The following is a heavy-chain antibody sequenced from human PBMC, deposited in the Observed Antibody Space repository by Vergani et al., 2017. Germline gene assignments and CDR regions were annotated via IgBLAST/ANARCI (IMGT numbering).Heavy chain of an antibody. CDR2: IYYSGST. V-gene: IGHV4-31*03. CDR3: ARGGSGYDPMHYYYYYMGV. CDR1: GGSISSGGYY. D-gene: IGHD5-12*01. J-gene: IGHJ6*03. Sequence: QVQLQESGPGLVKPSQTLSLTCTVSGGSISSGGYYWSWIRQHPGKGLEWIGYIYYSGSTYYNPSLKSRVTISVDTSKNQFSLKLSSVTAADTAVYYCARGGSGYDPMHYYYYYMGVWGKGTTVTVSS.